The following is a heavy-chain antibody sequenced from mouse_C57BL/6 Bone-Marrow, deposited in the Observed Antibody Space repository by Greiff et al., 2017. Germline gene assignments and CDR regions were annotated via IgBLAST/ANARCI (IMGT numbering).Heavy chain of an antibody. V-gene: IGHV1-82*01. CDR2: IYPGDGDT. CDR3: ARIGITTVVEAMDY. D-gene: IGHD1-1*01. CDR1: GYAFSSSW. Sequence: QVQLKQSGPELVKPGASVKISCKASGYAFSSSWMNWVKQRPGKGLEWIGRIYPGDGDTNYNGKFKGKATLTADKSSSTAYMQLSSLTSEDSAVYFCARIGITTVVEAMDYWGQGTSVTVSS. J-gene: IGHJ4*01.